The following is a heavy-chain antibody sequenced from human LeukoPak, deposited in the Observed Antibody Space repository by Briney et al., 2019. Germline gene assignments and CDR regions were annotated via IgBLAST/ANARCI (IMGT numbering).Heavy chain of an antibody. J-gene: IGHJ4*02. CDR2: IRSKAYGGTT. CDR3: RRLGYCSSTSCSDFDY. Sequence: GRSLRLSCTASGFTFGDYAMSWVRQAPGKGLEWGGFIRSKAYGGTTEYAASVKGRFTISRDDSKSIAYLQMNSLKTEDTAVYYCRRLGYCSSTSCSDFDYWGQGTLVTVSS. CDR1: GFTFGDYA. D-gene: IGHD2-2*01. V-gene: IGHV3-49*04.